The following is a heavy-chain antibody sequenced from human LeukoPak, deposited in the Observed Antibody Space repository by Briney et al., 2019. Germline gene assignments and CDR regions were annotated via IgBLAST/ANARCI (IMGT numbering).Heavy chain of an antibody. V-gene: IGHV3-23*01. J-gene: IGHJ4*02. CDR3: ASPGVVVPAAILRY. D-gene: IGHD2-2*02. CDR1: GFTFSSYA. CDR2: ISGSGGST. Sequence: GGSLRLSCAASGFTFSSYAMSWVRQAPGKGLEWVSAISGSGGSTYYADSVKGRFTISRDNSKNTLYLQMNSLRAEDTAVYYCASPGVVVPAAILRYWGQGTLVTVSS.